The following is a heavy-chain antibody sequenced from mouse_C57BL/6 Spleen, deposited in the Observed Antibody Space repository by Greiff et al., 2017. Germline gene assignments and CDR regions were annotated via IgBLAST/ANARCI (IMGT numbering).Heavy chain of an antibody. Sequence: VQLQQSGAELVRPGSSVKLSCKASGYTFTSYWMHWVKQRPIQGLEWIGNIDPSDSETHYNQKFKDKATLTVDKSSSTAYMQLSSLTSEDSAVYYCARPNYYGSSYGYFDVWGTGTTVTVSS. J-gene: IGHJ1*03. V-gene: IGHV1-52*01. CDR3: ARPNYYGSSYGYFDV. D-gene: IGHD1-1*01. CDR1: GYTFTSYW. CDR2: IDPSDSET.